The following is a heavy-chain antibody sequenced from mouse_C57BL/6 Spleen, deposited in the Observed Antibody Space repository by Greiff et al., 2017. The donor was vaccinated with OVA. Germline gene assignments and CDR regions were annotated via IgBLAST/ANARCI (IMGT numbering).Heavy chain of an antibody. J-gene: IGHJ4*01. V-gene: IGHV1-15*01. CDR1: GYTFTDYE. D-gene: IGHD2-3*01. CDR2: IDPETGGT. Sequence: QVQLQQSGAELVRPGASVTLSCKASGYTFTDYEMHWVKQTPVHGLEWIGAIDPETGGTAYNQKFKGKAILTADKSSSTAYMELRSLTSEDSAVYYCTREGYEYYAMDYWGQGTSVTVSS. CDR3: TREGYEYYAMDY.